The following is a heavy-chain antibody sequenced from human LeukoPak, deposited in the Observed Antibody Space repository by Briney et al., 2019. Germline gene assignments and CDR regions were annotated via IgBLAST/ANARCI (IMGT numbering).Heavy chain of an antibody. CDR3: ARARDVDIVVVPAADDAFDI. V-gene: IGHV3-33*01. CDR2: IWYGGSNK. D-gene: IGHD2-2*03. Sequence: GGSLRLSCAASGFTVSSYGMHWVRQAPGKGLEWVAVIWYGGSNKYYADSVGGRFTISRDNSKNTLYLQMNSLRADDTAVYYCARARDVDIVVVPAADDAFDIWGQGTMVTVSS. J-gene: IGHJ3*02. CDR1: GFTVSSYG.